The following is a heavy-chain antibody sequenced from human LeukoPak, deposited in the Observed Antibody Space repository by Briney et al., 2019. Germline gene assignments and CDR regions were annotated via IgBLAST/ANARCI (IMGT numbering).Heavy chain of an antibody. V-gene: IGHV1-2*02. Sequence: ALVKVSCKTSGYSFTDYYMHWVRQAPGQGLEWMGWINPNSGGTSSAQKFQGRVTMTRDTSITTVYMEVSWLTSDDTAIYYCARADRLDGGPYLIGPWGQGTLVTVSS. J-gene: IGHJ5*02. CDR2: INPNSGGT. CDR3: ARADRLDGGPYLIGP. CDR1: GYSFTDYY. D-gene: IGHD2-21*01.